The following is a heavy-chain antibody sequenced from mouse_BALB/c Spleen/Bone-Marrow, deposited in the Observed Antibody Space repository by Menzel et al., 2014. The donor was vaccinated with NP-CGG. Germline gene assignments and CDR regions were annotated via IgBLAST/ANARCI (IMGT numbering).Heavy chain of an antibody. Sequence: DVKLQESGGGLVQPGGSPKLSCAASRFDFSRYWMSWVRQAPGKGLEWIGEINPDSSTINYTPSLKDKFIISRDNAKNTLYLQMSKVRSEDTALYYCARPGDYDAMDYWGQGTSVTVSS. J-gene: IGHJ4*01. V-gene: IGHV4-1*02. CDR2: INPDSSTI. CDR1: RFDFSRYW. CDR3: ARPGDYDAMDY.